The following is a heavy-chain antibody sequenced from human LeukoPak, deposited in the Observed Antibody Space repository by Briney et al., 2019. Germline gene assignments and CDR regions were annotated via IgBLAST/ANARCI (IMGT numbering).Heavy chain of an antibody. CDR3: ASRDSSGYYPDY. CDR1: GGSFSGYY. J-gene: IGHJ4*02. Sequence: SETLSLTCAVYGGSFSGYYWSWIRQPPGKGLEWIGEINHSGSTNYNPSLKSRVTISVDTSKNQFSLKLSSVTAADTAVYYCASRDSSGYYPDYWGQGTLVTVSS. CDR2: INHSGST. V-gene: IGHV4-34*01. D-gene: IGHD3-22*01.